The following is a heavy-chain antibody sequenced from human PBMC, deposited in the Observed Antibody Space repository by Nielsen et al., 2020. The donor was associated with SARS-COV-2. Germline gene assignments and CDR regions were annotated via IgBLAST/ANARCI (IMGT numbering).Heavy chain of an antibody. CDR1: GGSISSSNW. CDR3: ARDHLSVSTRWFDP. D-gene: IGHD3-3*02. V-gene: IGHV4-4*02. CDR2: IYHSGST. J-gene: IGHJ5*02. Sequence: GSLRLSCAVSGGSISSSNWWSWVRQPPGKGLEWIGEIYHSGSTNYNPSLKSRVTISVDKSKNQFSLKLSSVTAADTAVYYCARDHLSVSTRWFDPWGQGTLVTVSS.